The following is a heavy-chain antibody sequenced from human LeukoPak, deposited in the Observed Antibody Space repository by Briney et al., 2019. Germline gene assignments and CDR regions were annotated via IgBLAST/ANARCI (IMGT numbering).Heavy chain of an antibody. D-gene: IGHD3-22*01. V-gene: IGHV3-23*01. CDR1: GFIFSSYT. Sequence: GGSLRLSCAASGFIFSSYTMSWVRQAPGKGLAWVSAITGSGSSTYYADSVKGRFTISRDNSKSTLDLQMNGLRAGDTAVYYCAKKTYYYDSNAYGSYYFDYWGQGTLVTVSS. CDR3: AKKTYYYDSNAYGSYYFDY. CDR2: ITGSGSST. J-gene: IGHJ4*02.